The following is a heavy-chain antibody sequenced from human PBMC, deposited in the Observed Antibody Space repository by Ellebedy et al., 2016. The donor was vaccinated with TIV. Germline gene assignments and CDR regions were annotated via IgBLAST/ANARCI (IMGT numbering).Heavy chain of an antibody. CDR3: ARGDNYYYDSSGYYYTY. Sequence: ASVKVSCKASGYTFTSYYFYWVRQAPGQGLEWMGIINPTTGNSNYAQKFQGRVTMTREPSTSTVYMELSSLRSEETAVYYCARGDNYYYDSSGYYYTYWGQGTLVTVSS. V-gene: IGHV1-46*01. D-gene: IGHD3-22*01. CDR2: INPTTGNS. J-gene: IGHJ4*02. CDR1: GYTFTSYY.